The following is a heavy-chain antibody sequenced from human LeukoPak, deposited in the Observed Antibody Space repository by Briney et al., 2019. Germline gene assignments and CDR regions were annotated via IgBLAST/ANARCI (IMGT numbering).Heavy chain of an antibody. CDR2: ISSSGSTI. CDR3: ARDHSSGWSKWRVGNWFDP. Sequence: GGSLRLSCVASGFTFSSYTVNWVRQTPGKGLEWVSYISSSGSTIYYADSVKGRFTISRDNAKNSLYLQMNSLRAEDTAVYYCARDHSSGWSKWRVGNWFDPWGQGTLVTVSS. D-gene: IGHD6-19*01. V-gene: IGHV3-48*04. J-gene: IGHJ5*02. CDR1: GFTFSSYT.